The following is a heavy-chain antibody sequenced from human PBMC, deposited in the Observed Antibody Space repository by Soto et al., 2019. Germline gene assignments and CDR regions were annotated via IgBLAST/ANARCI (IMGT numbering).Heavy chain of an antibody. D-gene: IGHD4-17*01. V-gene: IGHV4-30-4*08. CDR2: IYYSGST. CDR3: ARRYGDCFDY. Sequence: SETLSLTCAVSGGSISSGAYYWNWFRQPPGKGLEWIGYIYYSGSTYYNPSLKSRVTISVDTSKNQFSLKLSSVTAADTAVYYCARRYGDCFDYWGQGTLVTVSS. CDR1: GGSISSGAYY. J-gene: IGHJ4*02.